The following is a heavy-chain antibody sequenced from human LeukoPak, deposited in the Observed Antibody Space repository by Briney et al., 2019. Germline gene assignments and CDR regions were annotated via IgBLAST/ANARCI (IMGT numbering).Heavy chain of an antibody. CDR2: ISWNSGSI. J-gene: IGHJ3*02. V-gene: IGHV3-9*01. D-gene: IGHD1-26*01. CDR3: AKDTGIVGAASGAFDI. CDR1: GFTFDDYA. Sequence: PGRSLRLSCAASGFTFDDYAIHWVRQAPGKGLEWVSGISWNSGSIGYADSVKGRFTISRDNAKNSLYLQMNSLRAEDTALYYCAKDTGIVGAASGAFDIWGQGTMVTVSS.